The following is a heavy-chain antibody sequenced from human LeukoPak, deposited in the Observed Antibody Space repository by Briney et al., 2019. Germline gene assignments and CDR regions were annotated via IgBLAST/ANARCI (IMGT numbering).Heavy chain of an antibody. Sequence: SETLSLTCTVSGYSISSGYYWGWIRQAPGKGLEWIGSIYNSGSTYYNPSLKSRVTISADMSKNQFSLKMSSVTAADTAVYYCARHIRWELPLVRGYFDYWGQGTLVTVSS. D-gene: IGHD1-26*01. CDR2: IYNSGST. CDR3: ARHIRWELPLVRGYFDY. V-gene: IGHV4-38-2*02. J-gene: IGHJ4*02. CDR1: GYSISSGYY.